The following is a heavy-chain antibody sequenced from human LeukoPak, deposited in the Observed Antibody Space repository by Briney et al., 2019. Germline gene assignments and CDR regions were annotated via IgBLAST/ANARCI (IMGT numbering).Heavy chain of an antibody. CDR3: ATLPHHSASVAGLSDY. J-gene: IGHJ4*02. D-gene: IGHD6-19*01. V-gene: IGHV1-69*05. CDR2: IIPIFGTA. Sequence: SVKVSCKASGGTFSSYAISWVRQTPGQGLEWMGGIIPIFGTANYAQKFQGRVTITTDESTSTAYMELSSLRSEDTAVYYCATLPHHSASVAGLSDYWGQGTLVTVSS. CDR1: GGTFSSYA.